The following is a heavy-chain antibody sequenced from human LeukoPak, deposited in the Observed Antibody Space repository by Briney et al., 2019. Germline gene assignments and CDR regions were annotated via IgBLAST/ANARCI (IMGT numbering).Heavy chain of an antibody. CDR1: GFTFSSYA. D-gene: IGHD4-17*01. CDR2: ISGSGGST. J-gene: IGHJ4*02. CDR3: AKGHVRYGDFDN. Sequence: PGGSLRLSCAASGFTFSSYAMSWVRQAPGKGLEWVSTISGSGGSTYYADSVKGRFTISRDNSKNTLYLQMNGLRAEDTAVYYCAKGHVRYGDFDNWGQGTLVTVSS. V-gene: IGHV3-23*01.